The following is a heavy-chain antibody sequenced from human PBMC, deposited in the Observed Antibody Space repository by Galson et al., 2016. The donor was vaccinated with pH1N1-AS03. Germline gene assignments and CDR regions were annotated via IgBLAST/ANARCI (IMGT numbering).Heavy chain of an antibody. CDR1: GGSISGSGYY. D-gene: IGHD4-17*01. CDR2: VYDTGST. Sequence: SETLSLTCTVSGGSISGSGYYWGWIRQPPGEGLEWIGSVYDTGSTYYNPSLKSRVTTPVDTSKNQFSLKLALVTAADTAVYFCARQSLIDHDYGDYYIDSFDVWGQGALVTVSS. J-gene: IGHJ3*01. CDR3: ARQSLIDHDYGDYYIDSFDV. V-gene: IGHV4-39*07.